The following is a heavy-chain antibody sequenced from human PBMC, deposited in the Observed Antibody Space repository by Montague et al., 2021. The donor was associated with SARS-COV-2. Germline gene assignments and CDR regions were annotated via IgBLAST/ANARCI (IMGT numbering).Heavy chain of an antibody. CDR1: GFTFNSYN. CDR3: ARDGWMTTMTTFDY. V-gene: IGHV3-21*01. D-gene: IGHD4-17*01. J-gene: IGHJ4*02. CDR2: ISTSTYI. Sequence: SLRLSCAASGFTFNSYNMNWVRQAPGKGLEWVSHISTSTYIDYADSVKGRFTISRDNAKSSLCLQMHSLRVEDTAVYYCARDGWMTTMTTFDYWGQGTLVTVSS.